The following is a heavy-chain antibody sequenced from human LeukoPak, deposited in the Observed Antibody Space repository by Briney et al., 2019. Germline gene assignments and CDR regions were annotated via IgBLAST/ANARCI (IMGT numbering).Heavy chain of an antibody. CDR3: ARGRGTIGSNRDFYFYYYMDI. D-gene: IGHD2-21*01. Sequence: GASVKVSCKASGYTFTNYAMHWVRLAPGQRLQWMGWINLVKGNTKYSQYFEGRVTITRDTSASTVYMELSSLRPDDMAVYYCARGRGTIGSNRDFYFYYYMDIWGNGTTVTVSS. J-gene: IGHJ6*03. CDR1: GYTFTNYA. V-gene: IGHV1-3*03. CDR2: INLVKGNT.